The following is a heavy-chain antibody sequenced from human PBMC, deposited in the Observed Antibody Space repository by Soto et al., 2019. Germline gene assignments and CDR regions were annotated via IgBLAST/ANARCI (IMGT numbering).Heavy chain of an antibody. Sequence: QVQLVESGGGVVQPGRSLRLSCAASGFTFSSYGMHWVRQAPGKGLEWVAVISYDGSNKYYADSVKGRFTISRDNXXNTLYLQMNSLRAEDTAVYYCAKATYSSSPYGMDVWGQGTTVTVSS. V-gene: IGHV3-30*18. CDR3: AKATYSSSPYGMDV. CDR1: GFTFSSYG. D-gene: IGHD6-13*01. CDR2: ISYDGSNK. J-gene: IGHJ6*02.